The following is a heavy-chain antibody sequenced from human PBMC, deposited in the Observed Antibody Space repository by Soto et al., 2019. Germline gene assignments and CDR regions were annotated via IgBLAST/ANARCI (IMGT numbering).Heavy chain of an antibody. J-gene: IGHJ4*02. CDR1: GGSISSGGYY. CDR2: IYYSGST. D-gene: IGHD6-13*01. CDR3: ARGRSSSGYYDY. Sequence: SETLSLTCTVSGGSISSGGYYWSWIRQHPGKGLEWIGYIYYSGSTYYNPSLKSRVTISVDTSKNQFSLKLSSVTAADTAVYYCARGRSSSGYYDYWGQGTLVTVSS. V-gene: IGHV4-31*03.